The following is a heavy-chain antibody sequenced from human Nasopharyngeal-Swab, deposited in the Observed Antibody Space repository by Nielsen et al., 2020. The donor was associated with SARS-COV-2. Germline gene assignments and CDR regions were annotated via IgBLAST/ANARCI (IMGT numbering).Heavy chain of an antibody. J-gene: IGHJ6*03. Sequence: WIRQPPGKGLEWVSSITGSGGKTYYADSVKGRFTISRDNSKNTLFLQMNSLRTEDTAVYYCAKDVMEYYDILTGYYAYYYYYYMDVWGKGTTVTVS. CDR2: ITGSGGKT. CDR3: AKDVMEYYDILTGYYAYYYYYYMDV. D-gene: IGHD3-9*01. V-gene: IGHV3-23*01.